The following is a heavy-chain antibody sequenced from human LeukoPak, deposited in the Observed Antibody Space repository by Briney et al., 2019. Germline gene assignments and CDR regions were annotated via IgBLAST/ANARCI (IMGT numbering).Heavy chain of an antibody. J-gene: IGHJ4*02. D-gene: IGHD1-26*01. CDR1: GGSISSYY. Sequence: SETLSLTRTVSGGSISSYYWSWIRQPPGKGLEWIGYIYYSGSTNYNPSLKSRVTISVDTSKNQFSLKLSSVTAAGTAVYYCARRGGYGATYFDYWGQGTLVTVSS. CDR3: ARRGGYGATYFDY. V-gene: IGHV4-59*01. CDR2: IYYSGST.